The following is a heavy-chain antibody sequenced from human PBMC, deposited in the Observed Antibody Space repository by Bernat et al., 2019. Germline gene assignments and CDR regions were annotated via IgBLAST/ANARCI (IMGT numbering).Heavy chain of an antibody. Sequence: EVQLLESGGGLVQPGGSLRLSCAASGFTFSSYAMSWVRQAPGKGLEWVSAISGSGGSTYYADSVKGRFTISRDNSKNTLYLQMNSLRAEDTAVYYCAKADEGLEIVVVVAATPLDYWGQGTLVTVSS. V-gene: IGHV3-23*01. J-gene: IGHJ4*02. CDR3: AKADEGLEIVVVVAATPLDY. CDR1: GFTFSSYA. CDR2: ISGSGGST. D-gene: IGHD2-15*01.